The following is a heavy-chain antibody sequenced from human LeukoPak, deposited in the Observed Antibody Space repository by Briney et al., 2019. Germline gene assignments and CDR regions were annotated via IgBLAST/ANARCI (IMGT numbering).Heavy chain of an antibody. Sequence: SVKVSCKASGGTFSSYTISWVRQAPGQGLEWMGRIIPILGIANYAQKFQGRVTITADKSTSTAYMELSSLRSEDTAVYYCAHQLLEGCSDPWGQGTLVPVSS. J-gene: IGHJ5*02. CDR2: IIPILGIA. D-gene: IGHD2-2*01. CDR3: AHQLLEGCSDP. CDR1: GGTFSSYT. V-gene: IGHV1-69*02.